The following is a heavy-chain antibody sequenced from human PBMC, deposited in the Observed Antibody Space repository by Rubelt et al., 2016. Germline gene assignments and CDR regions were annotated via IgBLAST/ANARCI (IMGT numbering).Heavy chain of an antibody. Sequence: ISYDGSNKYYADSVKGRFTISRDNSKNTLYLQMNSLRAEDTAVYYCARGVGYQLPLGDYSNYRDYYYGMDVWGQGTTVTVSS. CDR3: ARGVGYQLPLGDYSNYRDYYYGMDV. CDR2: ISYDGSNK. D-gene: IGHD4-11*01. V-gene: IGHV3-30*01. J-gene: IGHJ6*02.